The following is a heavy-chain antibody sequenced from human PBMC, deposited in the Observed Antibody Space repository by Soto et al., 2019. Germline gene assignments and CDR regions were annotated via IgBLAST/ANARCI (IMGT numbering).Heavy chain of an antibody. V-gene: IGHV3-7*01. Sequence: PGGSLRLSCGASGLTLSRYWMSWFRQTPGKGLEWVASINQGGSDKYYVDSVRGRFTISRDNAKNSLYLQMNSLRDEDTALYYCATLRESVTTYDNWGQGTLVTVSS. D-gene: IGHD3-10*01. CDR1: GLTLSRYW. CDR3: ATLRESVTTYDN. J-gene: IGHJ4*01. CDR2: INQGGSDK.